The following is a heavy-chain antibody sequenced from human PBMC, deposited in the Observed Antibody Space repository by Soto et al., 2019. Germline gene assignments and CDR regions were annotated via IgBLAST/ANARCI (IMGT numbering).Heavy chain of an antibody. D-gene: IGHD3-16*01. CDR3: ASLGRHG. CDR2: IKEVGSEK. Sequence: VGSLRLSCAASGFSFSDSWMDWVRQAPGKGPEWVANIKEVGSEKNYVDSVKGRFTISRDNAKNSLYLQMNSLRAEDTAVYYCASLGRHGWGQGTTVTVSS. CDR1: GFSFSDSW. V-gene: IGHV3-7*01. J-gene: IGHJ6*02.